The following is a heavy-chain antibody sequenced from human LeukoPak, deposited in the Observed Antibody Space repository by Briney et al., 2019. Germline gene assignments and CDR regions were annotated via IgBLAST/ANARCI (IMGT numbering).Heavy chain of an antibody. V-gene: IGHV1-18*01. Sequence: GASVKVSCKASGYTFTSYGISWVRQAPGQGLEWMGWISAYNGNTNYAQKLQGRVTMTTDTSTSTAYMELRSLRSDDTAVYYCARDLYGFGGFGELLFDYWGQGTLVTVSS. CDR3: ARDLYGFGGFGELLFDY. D-gene: IGHD3-10*01. CDR2: ISAYNGNT. CDR1: GYTFTSYG. J-gene: IGHJ4*02.